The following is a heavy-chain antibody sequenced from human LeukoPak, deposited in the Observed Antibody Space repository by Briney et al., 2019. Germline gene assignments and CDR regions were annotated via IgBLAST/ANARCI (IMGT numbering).Heavy chain of an antibody. V-gene: IGHV3-23*01. D-gene: IGHD3-10*01. CDR3: AKNIGGLDY. CDR2: ISGSDGST. Sequence: GGSLRLSCAVSGFTFNTYGMTWVRQAPGKGLEWVSGISGSDGSTYYADSVKGRSTISRDNSRNTLYLQMNSLRGEDTAVYYCAKNIGGLDYWGQGTLVTVSS. CDR1: GFTFNTYG. J-gene: IGHJ4*02.